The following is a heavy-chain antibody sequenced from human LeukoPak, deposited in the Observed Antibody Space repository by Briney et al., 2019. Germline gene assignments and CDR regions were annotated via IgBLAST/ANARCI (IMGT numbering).Heavy chain of an antibody. CDR2: IIPILGIA. D-gene: IGHD6-13*01. CDR3: ARMAVAAAGSFDY. J-gene: IGHJ4*02. Sequence: SVKVSCKASGGTFSSYAISWVRQAPGQGLEWMGRIIPILGIANYAQKFQGRVTITADKSTSTAYKELSSLRSEDTAVYYCARMAVAAAGSFDYWGQGTLVTVSS. V-gene: IGHV1-69*04. CDR1: GGTFSSYA.